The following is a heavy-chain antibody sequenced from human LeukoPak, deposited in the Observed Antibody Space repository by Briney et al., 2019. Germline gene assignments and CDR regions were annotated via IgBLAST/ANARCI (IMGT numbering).Heavy chain of an antibody. CDR3: AGLGDSSGYLDY. CDR1: GFTFSSYA. V-gene: IGHV3-23*01. J-gene: IGHJ4*02. Sequence: QTGGSLRLSCAASGFTFSSYAMSWVRQAPGKGLEWVSAISGSGGSTYYADSVKGRFTISRDNSKNTLYLQMNSLRAEDTAVYYCAGLGDSSGYLDYWGQGTLVTVSS. D-gene: IGHD3-22*01. CDR2: ISGSGGST.